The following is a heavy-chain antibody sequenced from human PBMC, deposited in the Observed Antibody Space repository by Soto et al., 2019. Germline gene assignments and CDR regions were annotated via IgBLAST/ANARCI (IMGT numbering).Heavy chain of an antibody. CDR2: ISSSGSII. J-gene: IGHJ4*02. D-gene: IGHD4-4*01. Sequence: QVQLVVSGGGLVKPGGSLRISCAASGFTFSDYYISWIRQAPGKGLEWVSYISSSGSIIYYADSVKGRFTISRDNAKNSLYLQMNSLRAEDTAVYYCALAGYDSNYYAVTPLSAGHFWGQATLVTVSS. CDR3: ALAGYDSNYYAVTPLSAGHF. CDR1: GFTFSDYY. V-gene: IGHV3-11*01.